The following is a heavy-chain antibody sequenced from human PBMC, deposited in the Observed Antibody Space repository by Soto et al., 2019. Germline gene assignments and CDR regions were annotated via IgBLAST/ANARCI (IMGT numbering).Heavy chain of an antibody. J-gene: IGHJ3*02. D-gene: IGHD4-17*01. Sequence: GGSLRLSCAASGFTFSSYWMSWVRQAPGKGLEWVANIKQDGSEKYYVDSVKGRFTISRDNAKNSLYLQMNSLRAEDTAVYYCAKLTVTVTQTYAFDIWGQGTMVTVSS. CDR3: AKLTVTVTQTYAFDI. V-gene: IGHV3-7*01. CDR1: GFTFSSYW. CDR2: IKQDGSEK.